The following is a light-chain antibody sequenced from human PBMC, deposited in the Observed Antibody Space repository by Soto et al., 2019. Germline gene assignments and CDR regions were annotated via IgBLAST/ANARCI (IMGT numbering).Light chain of an antibody. J-gene: IGKJ4*01. V-gene: IGKV2-28*01. CDR3: MQALQAPLT. CDR1: QSLLHSDGYNY. Sequence: DVVMTQSPLSLPVTPGEPASISCRSSQSLLHSDGYNYLDWFLQRPGQSPQVLIYLGSNRATGVHDRFSGSGSGTDFTLKISRVEAEDVGVYYCMQALQAPLTFGGGTQVEIK. CDR2: LGS.